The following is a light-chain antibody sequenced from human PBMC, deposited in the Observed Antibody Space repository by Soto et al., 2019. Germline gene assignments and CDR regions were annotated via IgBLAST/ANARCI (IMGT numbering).Light chain of an antibody. CDR3: QHRSNWPLT. J-gene: IGKJ4*01. CDR2: DAS. CDR1: QSVSSY. V-gene: IGKV3-11*01. Sequence: EIVLTQSPATLSLSPGEKATLSCRASQSVSSYLAWYQQKPGQAPRLLIYDASNRATGIPARFSGSGSGTDFTLTISSLEPEDFAVYYCQHRSNWPLTLGGGTKVDIK.